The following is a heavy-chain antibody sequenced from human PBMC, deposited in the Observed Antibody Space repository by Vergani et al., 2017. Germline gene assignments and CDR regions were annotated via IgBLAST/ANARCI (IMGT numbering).Heavy chain of an antibody. CDR2: VFHLGTV. D-gene: IGHD3-10*01. J-gene: IGHJ4*02. CDR3: ARAMYGSGSYLRWSYYFDY. V-gene: IGHV4-38-2*02. CDR1: GVSITRGNY. Sequence: QVQLQESGPGLLKTSETLSLTCNVSGVSITRGNYWGWVRQSPGTGLEWIASVFHLGTVYYNPSLRSRVRISIDAYNVLSLRLQSVTAADTAVYYCARAMYGSGSYLRWSYYFDYWGQGTLVTVSS.